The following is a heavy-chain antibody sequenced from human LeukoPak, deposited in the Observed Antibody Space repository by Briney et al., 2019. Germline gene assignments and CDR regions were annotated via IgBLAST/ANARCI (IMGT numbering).Heavy chain of an antibody. J-gene: IGHJ4*02. CDR2: IYYNGNT. CDR3: ARTTAAPSSYFFDH. CDR1: GGSIRSSNSF. V-gene: IGHV4-39*07. D-gene: IGHD6-25*01. Sequence: SETLSLTCSVSGGSIRSSNSFWGWIRQPPGERLEWIATIYYNGNTYYNPSLQSRVTISVDTSTNQFSLKLNSVIAADTAVYYCARTTAAPSSYFFDHWGQGTLVTVSS.